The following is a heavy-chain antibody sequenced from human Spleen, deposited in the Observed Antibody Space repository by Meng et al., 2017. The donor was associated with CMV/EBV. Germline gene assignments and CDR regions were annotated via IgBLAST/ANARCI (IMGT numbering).Heavy chain of an antibody. V-gene: IGHV4-4*02. J-gene: IGHJ6*02. D-gene: IGHD6-13*01. CDR3: ARDSSLYYYGMDV. Sequence: SETLSLTCAVSGGSISSSNWWSWVRQPPGKGLEWIGEIYHSGSTNYNPSLKSRVTISVDTSKNQFSLKLSSVTAADTAVYYCARDSSLYYYGMDVWGQGTTVTVSS. CDR1: GGSISSSNW. CDR2: IYHSGST.